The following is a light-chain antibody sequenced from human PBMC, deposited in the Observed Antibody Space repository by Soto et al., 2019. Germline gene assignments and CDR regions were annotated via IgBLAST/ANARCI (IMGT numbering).Light chain of an antibody. CDR2: DAS. J-gene: IGKJ5*01. CDR1: QNINNY. Sequence: EIVLTQSPGTLSLYPGERATLSCRASQNINNYLAWFQQKPGQAPSLLIFDASDRPTDIPARFSGSGSGTDFTLTSSSLEPEDFAVYYCQQGSNWPITFGQGTRLEIK. V-gene: IGKV3-11*01. CDR3: QQGSNWPIT.